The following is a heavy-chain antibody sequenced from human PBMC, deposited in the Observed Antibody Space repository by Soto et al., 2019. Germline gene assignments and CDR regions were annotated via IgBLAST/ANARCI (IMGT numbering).Heavy chain of an antibody. CDR2: IYWDDSK. Sequence: QITLKESGPPLVKPTQTLTLTCTFSGFSLTTARVGVGWIRQPPGEALEWLAVIYWDDSKTYRPSLESRLTITKDTSKNQVALTLTTMDSLDTATYYCAHAYGGRSLYWGQGTLVTVSS. D-gene: IGHD1-26*01. CDR1: GFSLTTARVG. J-gene: IGHJ4*02. V-gene: IGHV2-5*02. CDR3: AHAYGGRSLY.